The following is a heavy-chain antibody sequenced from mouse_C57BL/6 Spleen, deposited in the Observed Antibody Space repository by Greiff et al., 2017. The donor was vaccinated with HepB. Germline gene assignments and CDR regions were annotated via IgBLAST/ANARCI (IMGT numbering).Heavy chain of an antibody. Sequence: EVKLMESGPGMVKPSQSLSLTCTVPGYSITSGYDWHWIRHFPGNKLEWMGYISYSGSTNYNPSLKSRISITHDTSKNQFFLKLNSVTTEDTATYYCARDPQYARYFDVWGTGTTVTVSS. V-gene: IGHV3-1*01. J-gene: IGHJ1*03. D-gene: IGHD2-14*01. CDR3: ARDPQYARYFDV. CDR2: ISYSGST. CDR1: GYSITSGYD.